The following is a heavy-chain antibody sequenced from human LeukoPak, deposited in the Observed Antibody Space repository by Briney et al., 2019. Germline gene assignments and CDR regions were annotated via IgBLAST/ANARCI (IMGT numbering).Heavy chain of an antibody. V-gene: IGHV4-61*01. Sequence: SETLSLTCTVSGGSVSSGSYYWSWIRQPPGKGLEWIGYICYSGSTNYNPSLKSRVTISVDTSKNQFSLKLSSVTAADTAVYYCANKGNDFWSGYSPLVVWGQGTTVTVSS. CDR1: GGSVSSGSYY. J-gene: IGHJ6*02. CDR3: ANKGNDFWSGYSPLVV. D-gene: IGHD3-3*01. CDR2: ICYSGST.